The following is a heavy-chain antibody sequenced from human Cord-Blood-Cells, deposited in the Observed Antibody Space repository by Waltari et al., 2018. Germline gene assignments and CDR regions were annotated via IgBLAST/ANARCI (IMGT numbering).Heavy chain of an antibody. D-gene: IGHD6-19*01. V-gene: IGHV6-1*01. Sequence: AACNWIRQTPSRGLEWLGRTYYRSKWYNDYAVSVKSRITINPDTSKNQFSLQLNSVTPEDTAVYYCARVAVIRYYYGMDVWGQGTTVTVSS. J-gene: IGHJ6*02. CDR1: AA. CDR3: ARVAVIRYYYGMDV. CDR2: TYYRSKWYN.